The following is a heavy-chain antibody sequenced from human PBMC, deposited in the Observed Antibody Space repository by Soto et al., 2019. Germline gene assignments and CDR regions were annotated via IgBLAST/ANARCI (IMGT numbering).Heavy chain of an antibody. D-gene: IGHD6-19*01. CDR2: IYYSGST. CDR3: ARHFWQQWLVP. J-gene: IGHJ4*02. Sequence: PSETLSLTCAVYGGSFSGYYWSWIRQPPGKGLEWIGSIYYSGSTYYNPSLKSRVTISVDTSKNQFSLKLSSVTAADTAVYYCARHFWQQWLVPWGQGTLVTVSS. CDR1: GGSFSGYY. V-gene: IGHV4-34*01.